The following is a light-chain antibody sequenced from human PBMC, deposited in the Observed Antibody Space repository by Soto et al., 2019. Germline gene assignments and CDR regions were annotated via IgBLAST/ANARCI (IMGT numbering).Light chain of an antibody. J-gene: IGLJ1*01. Sequence: QSVLTQPASVSGSPGQSITISCTGTSSDVGGYNYVSWYQQHPGKAPKLMIHEVSGRPSGVSNRFSGSKSGNTASLTISGLQAEDEADYYCSSYTGISTPYVFGTGTKVTVL. V-gene: IGLV2-14*01. CDR1: SSDVGGYNY. CDR2: EVS. CDR3: SSYTGISTPYV.